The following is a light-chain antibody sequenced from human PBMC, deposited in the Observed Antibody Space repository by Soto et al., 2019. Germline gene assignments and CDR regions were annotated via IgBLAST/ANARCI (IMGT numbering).Light chain of an antibody. Sequence: DIQMTQSPSALSASVGDRVTITCRASQSISHWLAWYQQKPGKAPKLLIYEASTLETGVPSRFSGSGSGTDFTLTISSLQPDDSATYYCHQYYTYSYTFGLGTKLEIK. J-gene: IGKJ2*01. V-gene: IGKV1-5*03. CDR2: EAS. CDR1: QSISHW. CDR3: HQYYTYSYT.